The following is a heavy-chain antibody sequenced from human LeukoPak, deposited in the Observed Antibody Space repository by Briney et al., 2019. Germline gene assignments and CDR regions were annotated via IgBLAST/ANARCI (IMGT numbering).Heavy chain of an antibody. CDR3: AVYPHSGYDRLFDAFDI. CDR2: IIPRLSTT. CDR1: GHTFNTYG. J-gene: IGHJ3*02. V-gene: IGHV1-69*11. Sequence: TVKVSCKASGHTFNTYGISWVRQAPGQGLEWMGRIIPRLSTTNYAQKLQGRVTITTDESTSTAYVEVSSLRSEDTAVYYSAVYPHSGYDRLFDAFDIWGQGTMVTVSS. D-gene: IGHD5-12*01.